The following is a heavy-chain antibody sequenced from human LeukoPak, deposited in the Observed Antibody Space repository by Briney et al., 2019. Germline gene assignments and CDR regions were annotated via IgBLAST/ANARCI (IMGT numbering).Heavy chain of an antibody. CDR1: GGSFSDYY. CDR2: INHSGIT. V-gene: IGHV4-34*01. Sequence: SETLSLTCAVYGGSFSDYYWSWIRQPPGKGLEWIGEINHSGITHYNPSLKSRVTISVDTSKNQFSLKLTSVTAADTAVYYCARPSGGTPFKRFDYWGQGTLVTVSS. J-gene: IGHJ4*02. D-gene: IGHD1-1*01. CDR3: ARPSGGTPFKRFDY.